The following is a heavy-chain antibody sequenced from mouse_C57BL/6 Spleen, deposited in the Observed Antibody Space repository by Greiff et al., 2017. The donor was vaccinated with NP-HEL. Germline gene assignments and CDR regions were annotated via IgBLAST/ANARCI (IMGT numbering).Heavy chain of an antibody. Sequence: EVQLQQSGPVLVKPGASVKMSCKASGYTFTDYYMNWVKQSHGKSLEWIGVINPYNGGTSYNQKFKGKATLTVDKSSSTAYMALNSLTSEDSAVYYCAPQGITTVRFAYWGQGTLVTVSA. J-gene: IGHJ3*01. CDR2: INPYNGGT. D-gene: IGHD1-1*01. CDR1: GYTFTDYY. CDR3: APQGITTVRFAY. V-gene: IGHV1-19*01.